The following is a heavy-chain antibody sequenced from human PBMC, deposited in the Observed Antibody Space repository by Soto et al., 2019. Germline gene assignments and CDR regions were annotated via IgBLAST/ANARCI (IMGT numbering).Heavy chain of an antibody. V-gene: IGHV5-51*01. CDR1: GYSFTTKW. Sequence: GESLKISCKASGYSFTTKWIGWVRQMPGKGLEWMGIIYPDDSDTRYSPSFQGQVTVSADKSISTAYLQWSSLKASDSAMYYCARYWHSYSSNYFYGMDVWGQGTTVTVAS. D-gene: IGHD5-18*01. CDR3: ARYWHSYSSNYFYGMDV. J-gene: IGHJ6*02. CDR2: IYPDDSDT.